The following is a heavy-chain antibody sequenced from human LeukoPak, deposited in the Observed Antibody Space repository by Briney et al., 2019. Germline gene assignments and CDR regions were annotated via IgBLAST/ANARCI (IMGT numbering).Heavy chain of an antibody. CDR3: VRHMSSTMMSS. Sequence: PSETPSLTCTVSGDSVRSSPYYFCWVRQPPGKGLEWIGTIYYSGSAYYNPSLNSRVTMSVDTSRNQFSLSLTSITATDMAVYFCVRHMSSTMMSSWGQGTLVTVSS. J-gene: IGHJ5*02. CDR1: GDSVRSSPYY. D-gene: IGHD3-22*01. CDR2: IYYSGSA. V-gene: IGHV4-39*01.